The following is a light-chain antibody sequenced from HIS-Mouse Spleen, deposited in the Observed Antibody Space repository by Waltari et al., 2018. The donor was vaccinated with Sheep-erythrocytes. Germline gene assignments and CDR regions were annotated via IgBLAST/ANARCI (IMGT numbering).Light chain of an antibody. Sequence: QSALTQPRSVSGSPGQSVTISCTGTSRDVGGYNYVSCYQQHPGKAPELMVYDVSKRPSGVPDRFSGSKSGDPASLTISGLQAEDEADYYCCSYAGSSTPWVFGGGTKLTVL. V-gene: IGLV2-11*01. J-gene: IGLJ3*02. CDR1: SRDVGGYNY. CDR3: CSYAGSSTPWV. CDR2: DVS.